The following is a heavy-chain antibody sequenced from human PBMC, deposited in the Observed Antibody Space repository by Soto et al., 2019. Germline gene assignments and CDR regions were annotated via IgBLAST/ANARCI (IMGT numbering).Heavy chain of an antibody. Sequence: SETLSLTCTVSGDSINDYYWSWIRQPPGKGLEWIGYIYYSGSTNYNPSLKSRVTISIDTSKNQFSLKLSSVTAADTAVYYCARGGSVIGPWGQGTLVTVSS. D-gene: IGHD5-12*01. CDR3: ARGGSVIGP. J-gene: IGHJ5*02. CDR2: IYYSGST. V-gene: IGHV4-59*01. CDR1: GDSINDYY.